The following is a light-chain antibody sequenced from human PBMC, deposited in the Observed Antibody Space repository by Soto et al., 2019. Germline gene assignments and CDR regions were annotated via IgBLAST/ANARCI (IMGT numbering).Light chain of an antibody. CDR3: AAWDDSLSGPV. J-gene: IGLJ2*01. CDR1: SSNIGSNY. Sequence: QSVPTQPPSASGTPGQRVTISCAGSSSNIGSNYVSWYQQLPGTAPQFLMYRNNKRPSGVPDRFSGSKSGTSASLAISGLRPEDEDDYYCAAWDDSLSGPVFGGGTKLTVL. CDR2: RNN. V-gene: IGLV1-47*01.